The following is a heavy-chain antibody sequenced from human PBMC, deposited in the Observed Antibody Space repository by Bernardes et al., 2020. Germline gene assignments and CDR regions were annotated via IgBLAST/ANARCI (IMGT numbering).Heavy chain of an antibody. Sequence: GGSLRLSCVASGFTLGDSTMHWVRQAPGKGLEWVSSITSTSDSVHYADSVKGRFTISRDNDENSLFLLMTRLIPEDTAVYYCAIFSAFVKFDCWGQGTPVTVS. V-gene: IGHV3-21*06. CDR3: AIFSAFVKFDC. J-gene: IGHJ4*02. D-gene: IGHD3-3*02. CDR1: GFTLGDST. CDR2: ITSTSDSV.